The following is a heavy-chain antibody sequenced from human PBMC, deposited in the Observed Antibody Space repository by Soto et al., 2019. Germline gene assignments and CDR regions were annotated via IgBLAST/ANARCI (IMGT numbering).Heavy chain of an antibody. CDR3: AKDYGDHDAFDI. V-gene: IGHV3-23*01. CDR2: ISGSGGST. CDR1: GFTFSSYA. D-gene: IGHD4-17*01. Sequence: SLRLSCAASGFTFSSYAMIWVRQAPGKGLEWVSAISGSGGSTYYADSVKGRFTISRDNSKNTLYLQMNSLRAEDTAVYYCAKDYGDHDAFDIWGQGTMVTVSS. J-gene: IGHJ3*02.